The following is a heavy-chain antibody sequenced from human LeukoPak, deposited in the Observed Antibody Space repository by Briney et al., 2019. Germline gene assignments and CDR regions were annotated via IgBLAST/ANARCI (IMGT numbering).Heavy chain of an antibody. CDR3: AKGGSYAPLDY. CDR2: ISDSGGGS. Sequence: GGSLRLSCTASGFTFSSSAMTWVRQAPGKGLEWVSAISDSGGGSIYTDSVKDRFTISRDNSKNTLYLQMNSLRAEDTAVYYCAKGGSYAPLDYWGQGTLVTVSS. V-gene: IGHV3-23*01. CDR1: GFTFSSSA. D-gene: IGHD1-26*01. J-gene: IGHJ4*02.